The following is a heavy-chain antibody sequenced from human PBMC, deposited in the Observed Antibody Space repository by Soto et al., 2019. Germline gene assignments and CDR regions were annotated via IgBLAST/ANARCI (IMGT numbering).Heavy chain of an antibody. Sequence: EVQLVESGGGLVQPGGSLRLSCAASGFTFSSYWMSWVRQAPGKGLEWVANIKQDGSDKYYVDSVKGRFTISKDNAKNSLYLQMDSLRAEDTAVYYCARDPIRRSDYWGQGTLVTVSS. CDR2: IKQDGSDK. D-gene: IGHD2-21*01. CDR1: GFTFSSYW. J-gene: IGHJ4*02. V-gene: IGHV3-7*01. CDR3: ARDPIRRSDY.